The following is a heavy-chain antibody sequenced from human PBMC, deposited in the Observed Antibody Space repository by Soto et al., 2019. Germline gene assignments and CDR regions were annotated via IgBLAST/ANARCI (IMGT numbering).Heavy chain of an antibody. CDR3: AKAEASGRGPPFSCDI. J-gene: IGHJ3*02. Sequence: LRLSCSSSGFTLSDYAMHWVRQAPGKGLEWVATVSSDGNRKYYATSVKGRFAISKDKSMGTLFLQMDSLGADDTAVYYCAKAEASGRGPPFSCDIWGQGTMVTVSS. V-gene: IGHV3-30*18. CDR2: VSSDGNRK. D-gene: IGHD6-19*01. CDR1: GFTLSDYA.